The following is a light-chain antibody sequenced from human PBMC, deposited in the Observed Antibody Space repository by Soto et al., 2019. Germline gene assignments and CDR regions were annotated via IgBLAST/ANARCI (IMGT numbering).Light chain of an antibody. Sequence: VLTQSPGTLSLSPGERATLSCRASQTVTSNFLAWYQEKPGQAPRLLIYAASTRATGIPDSFSGSGSGTDFSLTISRLEPEDFAVYYCHQYDNTPQTFGQGTKVDIK. CDR2: AAS. CDR1: QTVTSNF. V-gene: IGKV3-20*01. J-gene: IGKJ2*01. CDR3: HQYDNTPQT.